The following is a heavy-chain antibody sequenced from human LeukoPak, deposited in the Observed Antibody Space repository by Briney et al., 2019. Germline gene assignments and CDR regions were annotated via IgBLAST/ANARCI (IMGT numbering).Heavy chain of an antibody. D-gene: IGHD6-19*01. Sequence: GESLKISCKGSGYSFTSYWIGWVRQMPGKGLEWMGIIYPGDSDTRYSPSFQGQVTISADKSISTAYLQWSSLKASHTAMYYCARQIIAVAGTGATDYWGQGTLVTVSS. J-gene: IGHJ4*02. CDR1: GYSFTSYW. CDR2: IYPGDSDT. CDR3: ARQIIAVAGTGATDY. V-gene: IGHV5-51*01.